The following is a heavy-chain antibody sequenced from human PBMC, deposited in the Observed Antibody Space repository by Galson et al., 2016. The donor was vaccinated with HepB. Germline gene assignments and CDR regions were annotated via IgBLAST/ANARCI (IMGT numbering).Heavy chain of an antibody. V-gene: IGHV3-74*03. CDR1: GFTFTYYW. D-gene: IGHD5-24*01. Sequence: SLRLSCAASGFTFTYYWMDWVRQAPGEGLVWVSTINPDGTSTKYADSVKGRFTMSRDNAKNTLHLQMEGLRFDDTAVYYCTKRLSHGMDVWGQGTTVTVS. CDR2: INPDGTST. CDR3: TKRLSHGMDV. J-gene: IGHJ6*02.